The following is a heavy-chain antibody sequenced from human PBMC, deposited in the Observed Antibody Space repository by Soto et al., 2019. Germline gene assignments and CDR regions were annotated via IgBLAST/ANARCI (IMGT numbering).Heavy chain of an antibody. D-gene: IGHD3-22*01. J-gene: IGHJ5*02. V-gene: IGHV4-59*08. CDR1: GGSISGYY. Sequence: QVQLQESGPGLLKPSETLSLTCTVSGGSISGYYWSWIRQSPEKGLEWIGQVYYSGSTKYNPSLKSRVTRAVDTSKTQFSLTLRAVTAADTAVYYCAMKVTTLYTWVDPWGQGLLVNVSS. CDR2: VYYSGST. CDR3: AMKVTTLYTWVDP.